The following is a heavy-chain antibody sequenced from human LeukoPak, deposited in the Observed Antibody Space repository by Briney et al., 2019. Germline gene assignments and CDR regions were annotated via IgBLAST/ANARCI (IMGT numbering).Heavy chain of an antibody. D-gene: IGHD4-17*01. Sequence: PSQTLSLTCAVSGGSISSGGYSWSWIRQPPGKGLEWIGYIYHSGSTYYNPSLKSRVTISVDRSKNQFSLKLSSVTAADTAVYYCARATTVTTPVESDPWGQGTLVTVSS. CDR1: GGSISSGGYS. J-gene: IGHJ5*02. CDR3: ARATTVTTPVESDP. CDR2: IYHSGST. V-gene: IGHV4-30-2*01.